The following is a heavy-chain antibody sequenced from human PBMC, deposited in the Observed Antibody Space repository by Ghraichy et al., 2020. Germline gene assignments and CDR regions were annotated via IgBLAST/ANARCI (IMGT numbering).Heavy chain of an antibody. Sequence: SDTLSLTCTVSGGSISSFYWSWIRQPPGKGLEYIGYIYYSGSTNYNPSLKSRVTISVDTSKNQFSLKLSSVTAADTAVYYCARAGGSGGSCYSVWGQGTLVTVSS. CDR3: ARAGGSGGSCYSV. CDR1: GGSISSFY. D-gene: IGHD2-15*01. CDR2: IYYSGST. J-gene: IGHJ4*02. V-gene: IGHV4-59*08.